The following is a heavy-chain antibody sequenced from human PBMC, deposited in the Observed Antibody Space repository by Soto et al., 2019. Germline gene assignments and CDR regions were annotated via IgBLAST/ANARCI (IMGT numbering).Heavy chain of an antibody. CDR3: ARTESPYYDSSGYYPNWFDP. CDR2: ISAYNGNT. J-gene: IGHJ5*02. Sequence: QVQLVQSGAEVKKPGASVKVSCKASGYTFTSYGTSWVRQAPGQGLEWMGWISAYNGNTNYAQKLQGRVTMTTDTSTSTAYMELRSLRSDDTAVYYCARTESPYYDSSGYYPNWFDPWGQGTLVTVSS. D-gene: IGHD3-22*01. CDR1: GYTFTSYG. V-gene: IGHV1-18*01.